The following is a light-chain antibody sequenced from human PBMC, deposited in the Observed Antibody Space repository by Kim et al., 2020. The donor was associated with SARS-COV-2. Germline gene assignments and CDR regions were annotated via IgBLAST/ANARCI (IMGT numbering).Light chain of an antibody. V-gene: IGLV7-46*01. CDR1: TWGFPQCHS. Sequence: PRWTVPPPLYLRTWGFPQCHSSFRVPQKAGQSPQTPILHTSNKLSWTPARFSGSLLGGKAALTLSGAQPEDEADYYCLLSYGDSRVFGGGTQLTVL. J-gene: IGLJ2*01. CDR2: HTS. CDR3: LLSYGDSRV.